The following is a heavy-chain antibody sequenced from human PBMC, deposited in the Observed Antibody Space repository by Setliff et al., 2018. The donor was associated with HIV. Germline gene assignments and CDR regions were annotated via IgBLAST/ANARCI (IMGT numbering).Heavy chain of an antibody. Sequence: SETLSLTCSVTGVSVGSGDYYWHWIRQHPEKALEWIGYIFHSGDTYYNPSLKSRISMSVDTSKNQFSLELTSLTAADTAVYYCATRPRIAARPFDYWGQGMLVTVSS. V-gene: IGHV4-31*03. CDR2: IFHSGDT. CDR1: GVSVGSGDYY. J-gene: IGHJ4*02. D-gene: IGHD6-6*01. CDR3: ATRPRIAARPFDY.